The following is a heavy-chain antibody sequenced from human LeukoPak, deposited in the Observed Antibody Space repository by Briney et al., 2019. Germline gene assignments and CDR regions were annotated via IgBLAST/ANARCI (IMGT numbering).Heavy chain of an antibody. V-gene: IGHV3-7*01. J-gene: IGHJ4*02. CDR1: GFSFSNYW. Sequence: GGSLRLSCAASGFSFSNYWMSWVRQAPGKGLEWVANIKQDGSEKYYVDSVEGRFTISRDNAKNSLYLQMNSLRAEDTAVYYCARGGDDILTYFDYWGQGTLVTVSS. CDR3: ARGGDDILTYFDY. CDR2: IKQDGSEK. D-gene: IGHD3-9*01.